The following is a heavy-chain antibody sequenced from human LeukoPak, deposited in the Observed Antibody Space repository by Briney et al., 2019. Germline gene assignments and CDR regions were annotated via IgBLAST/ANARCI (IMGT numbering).Heavy chain of an antibody. J-gene: IGHJ4*02. D-gene: IGHD2-21*02. CDR1: GYTFTSYY. V-gene: IGHV1-46*01. CDR2: INPSGGST. Sequence: VAPVKVSCKASGYTFTSYYMHWVRQAPGQGLEWMGIINPSGGSTSYAQKFQGRVTMTRDTSTSTVYMVLSSLRSEDTAVYYCAREDEAYCGGDCSPSYWGQGTLVTVSS. CDR3: AREDEAYCGGDCSPSY.